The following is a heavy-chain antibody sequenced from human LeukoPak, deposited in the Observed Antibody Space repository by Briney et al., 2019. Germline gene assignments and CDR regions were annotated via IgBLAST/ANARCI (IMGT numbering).Heavy chain of an antibody. CDR1: GFTFSSYS. CDR2: ISSSSSYI. V-gene: IGHV3-21*04. Sequence: TGGSLRLSCAASGFTFSSYSMNWVRQAPGKGLEWVSSISSSSSYIYYADSVKGRFTISRDNSKNTLYLQMNSLRAEDTAVYYCAQGGVQLWADYWGQGTLVTVSS. J-gene: IGHJ4*02. CDR3: AQGGVQLWADY. D-gene: IGHD5-18*01.